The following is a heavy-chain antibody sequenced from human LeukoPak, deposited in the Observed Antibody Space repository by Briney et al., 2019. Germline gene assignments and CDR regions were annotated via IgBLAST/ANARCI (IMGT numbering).Heavy chain of an antibody. CDR2: ISSSSSYI. Sequence: GALRLSCAASGFTFSSYSMNWVRQAPGKGLEWVSSISSSSSYIYYADSVKGRFTISRDNAKNSLYLQMNSLRAEDTAVYYCARSCSSTSCYSDYWGQGTLVTVSS. CDR3: ARSCSSTSCYSDY. J-gene: IGHJ4*02. D-gene: IGHD2-2*02. CDR1: GFTFSSYS. V-gene: IGHV3-21*01.